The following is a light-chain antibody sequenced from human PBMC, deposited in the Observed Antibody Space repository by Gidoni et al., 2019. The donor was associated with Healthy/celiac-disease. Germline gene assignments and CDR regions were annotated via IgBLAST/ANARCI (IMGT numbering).Light chain of an antibody. Sequence: DIQMTQSISTLSASVGDRVTITCRASQSISSWLAWYQQKPGKAPKLLIYKASSLESGVPSRFSGSGSGTEFTLTISSLQPDDFATYYCQQYNSNSPWTFGQGTKVEIK. CDR2: KAS. V-gene: IGKV1-5*03. CDR1: QSISSW. J-gene: IGKJ1*01. CDR3: QQYNSNSPWT.